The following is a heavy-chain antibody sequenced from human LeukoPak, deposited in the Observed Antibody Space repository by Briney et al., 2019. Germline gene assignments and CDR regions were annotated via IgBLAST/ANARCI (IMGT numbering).Heavy chain of an antibody. CDR2: ISSSSSYI. Sequence: GGSLRLSCAASGFTFDDYAMHWVRQAPGKGLEWVSSISSSSSYIYYADSVKGRFTISRDNAKNSLYLQMNSLRAEDTAVYYCARDCSSTSCSKEAYYYYGMDVWGQGTTVTVSS. CDR1: GFTFDDYA. D-gene: IGHD2-2*01. V-gene: IGHV3-21*01. J-gene: IGHJ6*02. CDR3: ARDCSSTSCSKEAYYYYGMDV.